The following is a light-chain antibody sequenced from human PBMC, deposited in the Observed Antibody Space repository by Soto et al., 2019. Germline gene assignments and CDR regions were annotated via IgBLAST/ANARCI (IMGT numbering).Light chain of an antibody. CDR2: GAS. Sequence: DIVLTQSPGTLSFSRGERATLSCRASQSVSSNYLAWYQQKPGQAPRLLIHGASTRATGVPDRFSGSGSVTDFTLTISRLEPEDFAVYHCQQYGSLSWTFGQGTKVDIK. V-gene: IGKV3-20*01. CDR1: QSVSSNY. CDR3: QQYGSLSWT. J-gene: IGKJ1*01.